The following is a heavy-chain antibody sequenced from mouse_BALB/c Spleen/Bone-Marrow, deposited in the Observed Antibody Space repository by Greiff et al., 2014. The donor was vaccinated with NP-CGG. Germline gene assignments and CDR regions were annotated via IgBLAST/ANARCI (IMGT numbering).Heavy chain of an antibody. CDR1: GFNIKDTY. CDR3: VRYLYSNYFDY. J-gene: IGHJ2*01. CDR2: IVPANGNT. D-gene: IGHD2-5*01. Sequence: EVKLVESGAELVKPGASVKLSCTASGFNIKDTYMHWVKQRPEQGLEWIGRIVPANGNTKYDPKFQGKATITADTSSNTAYLQLTSLTSEDTAVYYCVRYLYSNYFDYWGQGTTLTVSS. V-gene: IGHV14-3*02.